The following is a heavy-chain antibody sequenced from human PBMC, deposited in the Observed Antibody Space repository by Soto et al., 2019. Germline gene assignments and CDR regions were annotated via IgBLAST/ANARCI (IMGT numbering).Heavy chain of an antibody. V-gene: IGHV3-48*04. CDR2: ISSSSSTI. J-gene: IGHJ3*02. Sequence: GGSLRLSCAASGFTFSSYSMNWVRQAPGKGLEWVSYISSSSSTIYYADSVKGRFTISRDNAENSLYLQMNSLRVDDTATYYCARGRDGYNSAFDIWGQGTVVTVSS. D-gene: IGHD5-12*01. CDR3: ARGRDGYNSAFDI. CDR1: GFTFSSYS.